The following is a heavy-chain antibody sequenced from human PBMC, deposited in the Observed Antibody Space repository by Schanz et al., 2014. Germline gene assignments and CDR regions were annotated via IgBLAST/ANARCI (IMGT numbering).Heavy chain of an antibody. J-gene: IGHJ5*02. Sequence: EVQLVESGGGLVQPGGSLRLSCAASGFTFSAYYMDWVRQAPGKGLEWVGRIKSKTDGETTDYAAPVKGRFSISRDDSQSTLYLQMNSLKIEDTAVYYCATASSPVREAGAGSSFHLWGQGTLVTVSS. D-gene: IGHD6-13*01. CDR1: GFTFSAYY. CDR2: IKSKTDGETT. CDR3: ATASSPVREAGAGSSFHL. V-gene: IGHV3-15*01.